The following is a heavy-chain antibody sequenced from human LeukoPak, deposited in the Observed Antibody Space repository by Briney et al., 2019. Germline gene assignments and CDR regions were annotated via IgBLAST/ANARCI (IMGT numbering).Heavy chain of an antibody. D-gene: IGHD2-8*01. CDR3: ARITQWHAFDS. CDR2: IYPGDFAT. CDR1: GYSFTSYW. V-gene: IGHV5-51*01. J-gene: IGHJ4*02. Sequence: GDPLKFSCKVPGYSFTSYWSGWVGKMPGKGLEWLGVIYPGDFATSYSPSFQAEATISATTSISTAYLQWRGLEPTTSPMIYLARITQWHAFDSCGQGTLVTVS.